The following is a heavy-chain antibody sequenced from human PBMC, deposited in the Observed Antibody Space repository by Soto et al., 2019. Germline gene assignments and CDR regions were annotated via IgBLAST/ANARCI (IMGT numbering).Heavy chain of an antibody. V-gene: IGHV1-69*13. J-gene: IGHJ3*02. D-gene: IGHD2-2*01. CDR1: GGTFSSYS. Sequence: SVKVSCKASGGTFSSYSISWVRQAPGQGLEWMGGIIPIFGTANYAQKFQGRVTITADESTSTAYMELSSLRSEDTAVYYCARVLGDIVVVPAAPGEAFDIWGQGTMVTVS. CDR2: IIPIFGTA. CDR3: ARVLGDIVVVPAAPGEAFDI.